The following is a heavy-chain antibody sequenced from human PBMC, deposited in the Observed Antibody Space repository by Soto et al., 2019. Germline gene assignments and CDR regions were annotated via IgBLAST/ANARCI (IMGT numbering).Heavy chain of an antibody. CDR1: GGSFSDYY. CDR2: INHSGST. J-gene: IGHJ4*02. CDR3: AREFRIVVFPGGYDY. D-gene: IGHD3-22*01. V-gene: IGHV4-34*01. Sequence: QVQLQQWGAGLLKPSETLSLTCAVYGGSFSDYYWSWICQPPGKGLEWIGEINHSGSTNYNPSLKSRVTISVDMSKNQFSLKLSSVTAADTAVYYCAREFRIVVFPGGYDYWGQGTLVSVSS.